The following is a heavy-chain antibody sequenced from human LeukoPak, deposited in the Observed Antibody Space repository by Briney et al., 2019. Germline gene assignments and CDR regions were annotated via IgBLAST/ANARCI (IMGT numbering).Heavy chain of an antibody. V-gene: IGHV1-69*05. CDR1: GGTFSNYA. CDR2: IIPIFGTA. D-gene: IGHD5-24*01. CDR3: ARAGRDGYNSDFDY. Sequence: ASVKVSCKASGGTFSNYAISWVRQAPGQGLEWMGGIIPIFGTANYAQKFQGRVTITTDESTSTAYMELSSLRSEDTAVYYCARAGRDGYNSDFDYWGQGTLVTVSS. J-gene: IGHJ4*02.